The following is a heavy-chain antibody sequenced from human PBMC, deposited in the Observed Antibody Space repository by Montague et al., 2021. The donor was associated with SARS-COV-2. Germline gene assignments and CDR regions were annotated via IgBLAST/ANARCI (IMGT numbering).Heavy chain of an antibody. CDR2: INWNGNSR. V-gene: IGHV3-9*01. CDR1: GFTFSIFE. J-gene: IGHJ4*02. Sequence: SLRLSCAASGFTFSIFEMNWVRQAPGKGLEWVSGINWNGNSRDYADSVKGRFTISRDNAANSLFLQMSSLRPEDTALYYCAAATYGSIAYWGQGNLVTVSS. CDR3: AAATYGSIAY. D-gene: IGHD3-10*01.